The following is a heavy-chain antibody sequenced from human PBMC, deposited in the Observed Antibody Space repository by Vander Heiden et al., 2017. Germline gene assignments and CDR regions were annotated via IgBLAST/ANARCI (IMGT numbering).Heavy chain of an antibody. CDR1: SSSISSYY. D-gene: IGHD2-15*01. J-gene: IGHJ1*01. Sequence: QVQLQESGPGLVKPSETLSLTCTVSSSSISSYYWSWIRQPPGKGLEWIGYTFYSGSTNYNPSLKSRVTISLDKSKKQLSLKLSSVTPADTAVYYCASTGAYGGNGNEYFQYWGQGTLVTVSS. CDR2: TFYSGST. V-gene: IGHV4-59*01. CDR3: ASTGAYGGNGNEYFQY.